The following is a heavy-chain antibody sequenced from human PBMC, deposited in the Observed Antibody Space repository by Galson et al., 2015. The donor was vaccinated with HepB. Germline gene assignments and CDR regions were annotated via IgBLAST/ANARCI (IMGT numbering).Heavy chain of an antibody. CDR3: ARKGIAVAYFDY. V-gene: IGHV1-3*01. D-gene: IGHD6-19*01. J-gene: IGHJ4*02. CDR2: INAGNGNT. Sequence: SVKVSCKASGYTFTSYAMHWVRQAPGQRLEWMGWINAGNGNTKYSQKFQGRVTITRDTSASTAYMELSSLRSEDTAVYYCARKGIAVAYFDYWGQGTLVTVSS. CDR1: GYTFTSYA.